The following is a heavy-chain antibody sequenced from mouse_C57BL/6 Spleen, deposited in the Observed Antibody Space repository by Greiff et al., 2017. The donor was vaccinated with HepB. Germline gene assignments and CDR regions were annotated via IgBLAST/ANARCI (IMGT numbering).Heavy chain of an antibody. V-gene: IGHV3-6*01. Sequence: EVKLMESGPGLVKPSQSLSLTCSVTGYSITSGYYWNWIRQFPGNKLEWMGYISYDGSNNYNPSLKNRISITRDTSKNQFFLKLNSVTTEDTATYYCAREGGYRFAYWGQGTLVTVSA. CDR1: GYSITSGYY. CDR2: ISYDGSN. J-gene: IGHJ3*01. D-gene: IGHD3-2*02. CDR3: AREGGYRFAY.